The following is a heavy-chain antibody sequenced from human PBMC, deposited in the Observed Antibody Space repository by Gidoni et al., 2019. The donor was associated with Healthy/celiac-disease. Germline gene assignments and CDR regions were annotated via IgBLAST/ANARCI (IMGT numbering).Heavy chain of an antibody. J-gene: IGHJ6*02. V-gene: IGHV3-30*18. CDR3: AKERVAQGVITDGMDV. Sequence: QVQLVESGGGVVQPGRSLRLSCAASGFTFSSYGMHWVRQAPGKGLEWVAVISYDGSNKYYADSVKGRFTISRDNSKNTLYLQMNSLRAEDTAVYYCAKERVAQGVITDGMDVWGQGTTVTVSS. D-gene: IGHD3-10*01. CDR2: ISYDGSNK. CDR1: GFTFSSYG.